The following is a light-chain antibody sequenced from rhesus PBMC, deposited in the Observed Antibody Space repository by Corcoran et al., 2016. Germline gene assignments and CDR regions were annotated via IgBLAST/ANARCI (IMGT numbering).Light chain of an antibody. CDR2: DAS. CDR1: QGISSY. J-gene: IGKJ4*01. Sequence: DIQLTQSPSSLSASVGDRVTITCRASQGISSYLAWYQQKSGKAPKLLIYDASNLQSGVPSRFSGSGSGTEFTLTVSSLQPEDSATYYCQQRNSYPLTFGGGTKVEIK. CDR3: QQRNSYPLT. V-gene: IGKV1-38*01.